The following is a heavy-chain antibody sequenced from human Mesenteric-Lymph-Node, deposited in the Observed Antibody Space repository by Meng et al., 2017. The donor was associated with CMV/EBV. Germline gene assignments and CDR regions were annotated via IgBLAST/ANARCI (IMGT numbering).Heavy chain of an antibody. Sequence: GSITGGDYYWTWIRQPPGKGLEWIGYIYSTGTTYYDPSLQSRVTISIDTSKNHFSLNLNSVTAADTAVYYCAREVQVSDPWAYFFDYWGQGTLVTVSS. CDR2: IYSTGTT. D-gene: IGHD2-8*01. V-gene: IGHV4-30-4*08. J-gene: IGHJ4*02. CDR1: GSITGGDYY. CDR3: AREVQVSDPWAYFFDY.